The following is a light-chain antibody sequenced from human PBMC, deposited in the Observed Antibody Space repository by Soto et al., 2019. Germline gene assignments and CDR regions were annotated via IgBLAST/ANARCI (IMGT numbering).Light chain of an antibody. CDR3: QQYSTSPT. CDR1: QSVSSN. V-gene: IGKV3-20*01. CDR2: GAS. J-gene: IGKJ5*01. Sequence: IGLSQSPGTLSLYPGERATLSCRASQSVSSNLAWYQQKPGQAPRLLIYGASTRATAIPARFSGSGSGTDFTLTISRLEPEDFAVYYCQQYSTSPTFGEGTRLAI.